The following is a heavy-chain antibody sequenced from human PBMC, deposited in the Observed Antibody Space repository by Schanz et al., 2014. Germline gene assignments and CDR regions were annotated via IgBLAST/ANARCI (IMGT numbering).Heavy chain of an antibody. D-gene: IGHD3-9*01. V-gene: IGHV3-23*01. CDR3: AKHVRSLTGNDY. CDR2: ISGSGGST. J-gene: IGHJ4*02. CDR1: GFTFSSYA. Sequence: EVQLLESGGGLVQPGGSLRLSCVASGFTFSSYAMSWVRQAPGKGLEWVSGISGSGGSTYDADSVKGRFTISRDNSKNTLYLQVNSLRAEDTAVYYCAKHVRSLTGNDYWGQGTLVTVSS.